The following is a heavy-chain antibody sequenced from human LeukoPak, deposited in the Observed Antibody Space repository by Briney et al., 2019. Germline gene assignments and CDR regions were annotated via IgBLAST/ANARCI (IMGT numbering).Heavy chain of an antibody. V-gene: IGHV4-34*01. Sequence: SETLSLTCAVYGGSFSGYYWSWIRQPPGKGLEWIGEINHSGSTNYNPSLKSRVTISVDTSKNQFSLKLSSVTAADTAVYYCARGGGYCSSTSCYPSYYYYYMDVWGKGTTVTVSS. CDR2: INHSGST. CDR1: GGSFSGYY. J-gene: IGHJ6*03. D-gene: IGHD2-2*01. CDR3: ARGGGYCSSTSCYPSYYYYYMDV.